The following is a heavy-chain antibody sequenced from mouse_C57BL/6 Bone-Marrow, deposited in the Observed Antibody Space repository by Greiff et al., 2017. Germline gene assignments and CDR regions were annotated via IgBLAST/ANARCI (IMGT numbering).Heavy chain of an antibody. D-gene: IGHD1-1*01. J-gene: IGHJ2*01. CDR3: ARDSYGSSRDY. V-gene: IGHV5-4*01. CDR1: GFTFSSYA. CDR2: ISDGGSYT. Sequence: EVKVVESGGGLVKPGGSLKLSCAASGFTFSSYAMSWVRQTPEKRLEWVATISDGGSYTYYPDNVKGRFTISRDNAKNNLYLHMSHLKSEDTAMYYCARDSYGSSRDYWGQGTTLTVSS.